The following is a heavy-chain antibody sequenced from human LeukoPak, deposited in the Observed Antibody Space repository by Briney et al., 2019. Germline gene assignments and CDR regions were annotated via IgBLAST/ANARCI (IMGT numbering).Heavy chain of an antibody. CDR2: IYYSGST. V-gene: IGHV4-59*12. J-gene: IGHJ1*01. CDR3: ARGNSAEYFQH. D-gene: IGHD4-23*01. CDR1: GGSISSYY. Sequence: SEILSLTCTVSGGSISSYYWSWIRQPPGKGLEWIGYIYYSGSTNYNPSLKSRVTISVDKSKNQFSLKLSSVTAADTAVYYCARGNSAEYFQHWGQGTLVTVSS.